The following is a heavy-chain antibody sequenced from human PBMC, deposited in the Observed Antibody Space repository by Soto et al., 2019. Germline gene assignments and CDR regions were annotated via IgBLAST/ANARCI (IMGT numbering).Heavy chain of an antibody. V-gene: IGHV4-31*03. Sequence: SETLSLTCTVSGGSISSGGYYWSWIRQHPGKGLEWIGYIYYSGSTYYNPSLKSRVTISVDTSKNQFSLKLSSVTAADTAVYYCARESRYSYGFVGYWGQGTLVTVSS. CDR1: GGSISSGGYY. D-gene: IGHD5-18*01. CDR3: ARESRYSYGFVGY. J-gene: IGHJ4*02. CDR2: IYYSGST.